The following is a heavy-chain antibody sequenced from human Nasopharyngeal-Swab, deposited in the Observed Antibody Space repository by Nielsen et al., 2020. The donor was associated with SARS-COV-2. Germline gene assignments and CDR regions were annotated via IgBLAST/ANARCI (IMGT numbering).Heavy chain of an antibody. V-gene: IGHV3-33*05. CDR3: ARDVAGADSA. D-gene: IGHD2-21*01. CDR2: VSHDGSNK. J-gene: IGHJ5*02. CDR1: GFTFSSYG. Sequence: GGSLRLSCAASGFTFSSYGMHWVRQAPGKGLEWVAIVSHDGSNKHYADSLKGRFTISRDNSKNTLYLQMNNLRAEDTALYYCARDVAGADSAWGQGTLVTVSS.